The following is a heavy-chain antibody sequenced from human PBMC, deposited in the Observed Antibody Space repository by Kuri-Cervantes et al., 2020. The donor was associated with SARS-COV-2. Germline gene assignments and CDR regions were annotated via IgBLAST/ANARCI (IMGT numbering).Heavy chain of an antibody. V-gene: IGHV1-68*01. CDR1: GYTFTYCS. CDR3: ARGGPKNSYSSGPDY. D-gene: IGHD6-19*01. CDR2: ITLYNGNT. Sequence: ASVKVSCKASGYTFTYCSLHWLQQAPGQGLERMRWITLYNGNTNYAKKFQGRVTITADKSTSTAYMELRSLRSDDTAVYYCARGGPKNSYSSGPDYWGQGTLVTVSS. J-gene: IGHJ4*02.